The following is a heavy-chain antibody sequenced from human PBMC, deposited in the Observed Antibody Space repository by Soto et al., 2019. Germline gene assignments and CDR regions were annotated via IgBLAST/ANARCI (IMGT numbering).Heavy chain of an antibody. V-gene: IGHV3-11*04. D-gene: IGHD5-12*01. J-gene: IGHJ3*02. CDR3: ARNSLGGDGYIQGYAFDI. Sequence: LRLSCAASGFTFSYYYMSWIRQPPGKGLEWVSYISSSGSTIYYADSVKGRFTISRDNAKNSLYLQMNRLRAEDTAVYYCARNSLGGDGYIQGYAFDIWGQGTMVTVSS. CDR2: ISSSGSTI. CDR1: GFTFSYYY.